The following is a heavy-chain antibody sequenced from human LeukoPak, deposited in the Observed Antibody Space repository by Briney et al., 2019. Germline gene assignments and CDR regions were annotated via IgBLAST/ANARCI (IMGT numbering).Heavy chain of an antibody. J-gene: IGHJ6*02. CDR1: GFTFSSYA. Sequence: GGSLRLSCAGSGFTFSSYAMSWVGQAPGKGGEGVSAISGSGGSTYYADSVKGRFTISRDNSKNTLYLQMNSLRAEDTAVYYCAKVGNPYYDILTGSPGDLRPDYGMDVWGQGTTVTVSS. CDR3: AKVGNPYYDILTGSPGDLRPDYGMDV. CDR2: ISGSGGST. V-gene: IGHV3-23*01. D-gene: IGHD3-9*01.